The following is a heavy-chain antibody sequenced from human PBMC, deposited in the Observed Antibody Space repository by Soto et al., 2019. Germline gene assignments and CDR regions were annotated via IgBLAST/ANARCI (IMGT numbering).Heavy chain of an antibody. CDR1: GGSVRSDTYY. CDR2: TYYSGTGSP. J-gene: IGHJ6*02. Sequence: SETLSLTCTVSGGSVRSDTYYWSWIRQPPGKGLEWIGRTYYSGTGSPNYNPSLKRRVTISVDTSRNQFSLIVSSVTAADTAVYYCARDLSLPVELGGYYYYGLDVWGQGTTVTVSS. V-gene: IGHV4-61*01. CDR3: ARDLSLPVELGGYYYYGLDV. D-gene: IGHD3-16*01.